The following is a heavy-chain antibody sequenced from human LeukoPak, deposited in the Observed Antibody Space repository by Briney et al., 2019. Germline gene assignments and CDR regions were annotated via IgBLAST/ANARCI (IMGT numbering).Heavy chain of an antibody. D-gene: IGHD3-22*01. J-gene: IGHJ4*02. V-gene: IGHV1-18*01. CDR1: GYTFTSYG. CDR2: ISAYNGNT. Sequence: ASVKVSCKASGYTFTSYGISWVRQAPGQGLEWMGWISAYNGNTNYAQKLQGRVTMTTDTSTSTAYMEPRSLRSDDTAVYYCARDPHHPYYYDSSGHYPFDYWGQGTLVTVSS. CDR3: ARDPHHPYYYDSSGHYPFDY.